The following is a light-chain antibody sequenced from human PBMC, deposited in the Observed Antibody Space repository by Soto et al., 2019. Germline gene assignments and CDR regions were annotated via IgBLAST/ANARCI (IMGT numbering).Light chain of an antibody. CDR2: DAS. V-gene: IGKV3-11*01. J-gene: IGKJ3*01. CDR1: QNIGNF. CDR3: QQRTTWPPLFA. Sequence: EIVLTQSPSNMSLSPGERATLSCRASQNIGNFLAWYQHKPGQAPRLLIYDASKRATGRPARFSGSGSGTDFTLPISSLEPADFAVYYCQQRTTWPPLFAFGPGTRVDIK.